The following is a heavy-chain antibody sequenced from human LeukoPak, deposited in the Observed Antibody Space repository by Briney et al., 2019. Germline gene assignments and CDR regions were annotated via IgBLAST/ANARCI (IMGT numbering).Heavy chain of an antibody. CDR3: ARGRYNYALEDYFDY. V-gene: IGHV4-39*07. Sequence: PSETLSLTCTVSGGSISSYYWGWIRQPPGKGLEWIGSIYYSGSTYYNPSLKSRVTISGDTSKNQFSLKLSSVTAADTAVYYCARGRYNYALEDYFDYWGQGTLSPSPQ. CDR1: GGSISSYY. D-gene: IGHD5-18*01. CDR2: IYYSGST. J-gene: IGHJ4*02.